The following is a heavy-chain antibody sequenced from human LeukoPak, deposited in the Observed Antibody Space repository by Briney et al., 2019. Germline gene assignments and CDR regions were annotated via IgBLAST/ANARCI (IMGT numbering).Heavy chain of an antibody. J-gene: IGHJ3*02. Sequence: SETLSLTCTVSGGSISSGGYYWSWIRQHPGKGLEWIGYIYYSGSTYYNPSLKSRVTISVDTSKNQFSLKLSSVTAADTAVYYCAREHGGNSGAFDIWGQGTMVTVTS. D-gene: IGHD2-21*02. CDR2: IYYSGST. CDR3: AREHGGNSGAFDI. CDR1: GGSISSGGYY. V-gene: IGHV4-31*03.